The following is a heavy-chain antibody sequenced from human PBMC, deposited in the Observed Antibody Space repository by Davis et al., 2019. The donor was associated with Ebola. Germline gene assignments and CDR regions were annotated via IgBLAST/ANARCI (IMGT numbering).Heavy chain of an antibody. V-gene: IGHV3-49*04. CDR3: TRDARRVRIYGMDV. CDR1: GFTFSGSA. J-gene: IGHJ6*02. CDR2: IRSKAYGGTT. D-gene: IGHD2-15*01. Sequence: GGSLRLSCAASGFTFSGSAMSWVRQAPGKGLEWVGFIRSKAYGGTTEYAASVKGRFTISRDDSKSIAYLQMNSLKTEDTAVYYCTRDARRVRIYGMDVWGQGTTVTVSS.